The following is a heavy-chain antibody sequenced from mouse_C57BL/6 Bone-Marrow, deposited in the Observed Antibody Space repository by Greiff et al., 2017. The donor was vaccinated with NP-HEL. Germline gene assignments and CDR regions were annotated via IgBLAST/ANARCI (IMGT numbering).Heavy chain of an antibody. V-gene: IGHV1-26*01. CDR1: GYTFTDYY. CDR3: ARGDSPYYYAMDY. D-gene: IGHD2-12*01. CDR2: INPNNGGT. J-gene: IGHJ4*01. Sequence: EVQLQQSGPELVKPGASVKISCKASGYTFTDYYMNWVKQSHGKSLEWIGDINPNNGGTSYNQKFKGKATLTVDKSSSTAYMELRSLTSEDSAVYYCARGDSPYYYAMDYWGQGTSVTVSS.